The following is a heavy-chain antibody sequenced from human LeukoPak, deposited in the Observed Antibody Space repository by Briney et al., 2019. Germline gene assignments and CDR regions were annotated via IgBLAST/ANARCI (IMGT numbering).Heavy chain of an antibody. J-gene: IGHJ4*02. Sequence: GASVKVSCKASGYTFTGYYMHWVRQAPGQGLEWMGWINPNSGGTNYAQKFQGRVTMTRDTSTSTAYMELRSLRSDDTAVYYCARTRPLGGGWFGELSWSYNDYWGQGTLVTVSS. CDR2: INPNSGGT. V-gene: IGHV1-2*02. CDR3: ARTRPLGGGWFGELSWSYNDY. D-gene: IGHD3-10*01. CDR1: GYTFTGYY.